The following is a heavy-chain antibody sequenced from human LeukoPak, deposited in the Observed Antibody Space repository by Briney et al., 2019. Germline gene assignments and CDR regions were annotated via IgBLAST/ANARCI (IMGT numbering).Heavy chain of an antibody. CDR3: AGLSINWNALGY. Sequence: SQTLSLTCTVSGGSISSGSYYWSWIRQPAGKGLEWIGRIYTSGSTNYNPSLKSRVTISVDTSKNQFSLKLNSVTAADTAVYYCAGLSINWNALGYWGQGTLVTVSS. CDR2: IYTSGST. V-gene: IGHV4-61*02. D-gene: IGHD1-1*01. CDR1: GGSISSGSYY. J-gene: IGHJ4*02.